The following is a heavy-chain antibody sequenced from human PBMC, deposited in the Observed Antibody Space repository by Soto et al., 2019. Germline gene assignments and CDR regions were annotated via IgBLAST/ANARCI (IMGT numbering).Heavy chain of an antibody. CDR2: IYYSGST. J-gene: IGHJ4*02. D-gene: IGHD7-27*01. V-gene: IGHV4-59*08. Sequence: QVQLQESGPGLVKPSETLSLTCTVSGGSISSYYWSWIRQPPGKGLEWIGYIYYSGSTNYNPSLXSXAXIXXATSKTQFSLKLTSVTAADTAVYCCARRWGPGFDYWGQGTLVTVSS. CDR1: GGSISSYY. CDR3: ARRWGPGFDY.